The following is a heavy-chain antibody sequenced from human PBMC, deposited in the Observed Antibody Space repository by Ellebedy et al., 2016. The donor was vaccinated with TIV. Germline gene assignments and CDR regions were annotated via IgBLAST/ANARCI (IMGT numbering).Heavy chain of an antibody. D-gene: IGHD2-21*01. Sequence: SETLSLTXTVSGGSISSGDYYWSWIRQSPGKGLEWIGEVNHSGSTKYNQSLKSRVTISVDTSKNQFSLKLSSVTAADTAVYYCARERHIVVIYYYYYYMDIWGKGNTVTVSS. J-gene: IGHJ6*03. CDR1: GGSISSGDYY. CDR3: ARERHIVVIYYYYYYMDI. CDR2: VNHSGST. V-gene: IGHV4-39*07.